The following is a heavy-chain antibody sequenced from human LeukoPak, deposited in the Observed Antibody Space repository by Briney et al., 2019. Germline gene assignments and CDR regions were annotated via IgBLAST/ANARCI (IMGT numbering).Heavy chain of an antibody. CDR1: GLNFDDSA. CDR3: AKESGKFDY. CDR2: ISADGGST. V-gene: IGHV3-43*02. J-gene: IGHJ4*02. Sequence: GGSLRLSCVAAGLNFDDSAMHWVRQAPGKGLEWVSLISADGGSTFSADSVKGRFSISRDNSKNSLYLQMNSLRSEDTAMYYCAKESGKFDYWGQGTLVAVSS.